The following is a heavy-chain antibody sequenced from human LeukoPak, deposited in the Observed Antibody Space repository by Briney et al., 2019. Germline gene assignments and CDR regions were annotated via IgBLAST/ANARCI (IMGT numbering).Heavy chain of an antibody. CDR1: GFTFSSYS. V-gene: IGHV3-48*01. CDR3: ASLSSTDYYYYMDV. Sequence: GGSLRLSCAASGFTFSSYSMNWVRQAPGKGLEWVSYISSSSSTIYYADSVKGRFTISRDNAKNSLYLQMNSLRAEDTAVYYCASLSSTDYYYYMDVWGKGTTVTVSS. D-gene: IGHD2-2*01. J-gene: IGHJ6*03. CDR2: ISSSSSTI.